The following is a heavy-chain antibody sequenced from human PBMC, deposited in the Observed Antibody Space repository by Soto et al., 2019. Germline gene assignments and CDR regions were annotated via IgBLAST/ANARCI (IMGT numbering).Heavy chain of an antibody. J-gene: IGHJ4*02. CDR1: GGTFSSYA. Sequence: ASVKVSCKASGGTFSSYAISWVRQAPGQGLEWMGGIIPIFGTANYAQKFQGRVTITADESTSTAYMELSSLRSEETAVYYCARQRVLRYFDWLFPSDYWGQGTLVTVSS. CDR3: ARQRVLRYFDWLFPSDY. CDR2: IIPIFGTA. V-gene: IGHV1-69*13. D-gene: IGHD3-9*01.